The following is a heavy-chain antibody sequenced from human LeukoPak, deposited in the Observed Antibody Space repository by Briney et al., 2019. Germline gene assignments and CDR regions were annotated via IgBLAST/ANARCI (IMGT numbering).Heavy chain of an antibody. V-gene: IGHV3-21*01. CDR3: ARDPNPRDGGY. CDR2: ITRSTSYI. J-gene: IGHJ4*02. CDR1: GFNFSAYS. D-gene: IGHD5-24*01. Sequence: GGSLRLSCAASGFNFSAYSVNWVRQAPGKGLERVSSITRSTSYIYFADSVRGRFTISRDNAKNSLYLQMNSLRAEDTAVYYCARDPNPRDGGYWGQGTLVTVSS.